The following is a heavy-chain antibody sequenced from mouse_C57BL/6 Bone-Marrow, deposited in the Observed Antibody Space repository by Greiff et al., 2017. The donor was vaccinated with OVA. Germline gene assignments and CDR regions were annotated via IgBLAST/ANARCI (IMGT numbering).Heavy chain of an antibody. D-gene: IGHD1-1*01. CDR2: INPNNGGT. V-gene: IGHV1-22*01. CDR1: GYTFTDYN. J-gene: IGHJ4*01. CDR3: ARGAVVADYYAMDY. Sequence: EVKLQESGPELVKPGASVKMSCKASGYTFTDYNMHWVKQSHGKSLEWIGYINPNNGGTSYNQKFKGKATLTVNKSSSTAYMELRSLTSEDSAVYYCARGAVVADYYAMDYWGQGTSVTVSS.